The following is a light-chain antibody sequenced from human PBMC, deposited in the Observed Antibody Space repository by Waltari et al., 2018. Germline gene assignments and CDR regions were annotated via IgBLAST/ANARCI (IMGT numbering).Light chain of an antibody. Sequence: IQMTQSPSSLSASVGVRVTITCRASQSISSSLNWYQQIPGKAPKLLIYVASNLQSGVPSRFSGSGSGTDFSLTISSLQPEDFATYYCQQSYITTYTFGQGTKLEIK. CDR3: QQSYITTYT. CDR2: VAS. CDR1: QSISSS. J-gene: IGKJ2*01. V-gene: IGKV1-39*01.